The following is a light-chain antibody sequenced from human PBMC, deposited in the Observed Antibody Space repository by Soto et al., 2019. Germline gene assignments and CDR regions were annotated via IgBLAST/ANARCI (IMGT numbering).Light chain of an antibody. CDR2: GAS. J-gene: IGKJ1*01. Sequence: IVLSQSPANLSSSQGETATLSCRASQTVSSNLAWYQQKPGQAPRLLIYGASTRATGIPARFSGSGSGTEFTLTISSLQSEDFAVYYCQQYNNWPQTFGQGTKVDIK. V-gene: IGKV3-15*01. CDR3: QQYNNWPQT. CDR1: QTVSSN.